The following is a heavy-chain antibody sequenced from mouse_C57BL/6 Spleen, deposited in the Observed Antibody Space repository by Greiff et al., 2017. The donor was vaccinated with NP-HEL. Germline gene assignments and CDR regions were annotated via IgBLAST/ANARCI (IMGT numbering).Heavy chain of an antibody. CDR2: IYPGDGDT. V-gene: IGHV1-82*01. D-gene: IGHD1-1*01. J-gene: IGHJ1*03. Sequence: VKLQESGPELVKPGASVKISCKASGYAFSSSWMNWVKQRPGKGLEWIGRIYPGDGDTNYNGKFKGKATLTADKSSSTAYMQLSSLTSEDSAVYFCARATTRYFDVWGTGTTVTVSS. CDR1: GYAFSSSW. CDR3: ARATTRYFDV.